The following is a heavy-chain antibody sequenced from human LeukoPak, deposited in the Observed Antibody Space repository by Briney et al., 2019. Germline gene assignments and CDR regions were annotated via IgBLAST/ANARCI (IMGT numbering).Heavy chain of an antibody. CDR3: ARDGGSGYSETYDAFDI. V-gene: IGHV3-7*01. D-gene: IGHD3-22*01. CDR2: TKQDGSEK. J-gene: IGHJ3*02. Sequence: GGSLRLSCAASGFTFSSYWMSWVRPAPGKGLEWVAHTKQDGSEKYYVDSVKGRFTISRDNAKNSLYLQMNSLRAEDTAVYYCARDGGSGYSETYDAFDIWGQGTMVTVSS. CDR1: GFTFSSYW.